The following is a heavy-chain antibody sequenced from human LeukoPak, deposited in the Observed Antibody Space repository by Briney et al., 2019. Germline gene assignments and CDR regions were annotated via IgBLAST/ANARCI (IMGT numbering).Heavy chain of an antibody. Sequence: GGSLRLSCAAPGFTFSSYDMHWVHQATGKGLEWVSAIGTAGDTYYPGSVKGRFTISRENAKNSLYLQMNSLRAGDTAVYYCARARGPSRVRQEFDYWGQGTLVTVSS. CDR1: GFTFSSYD. CDR3: ARARGPSRVRQEFDY. CDR2: IGTAGDT. J-gene: IGHJ4*02. V-gene: IGHV3-13*01.